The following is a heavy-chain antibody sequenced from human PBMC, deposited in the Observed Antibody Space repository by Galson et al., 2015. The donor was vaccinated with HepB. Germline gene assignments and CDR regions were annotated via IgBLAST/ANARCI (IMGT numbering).Heavy chain of an antibody. CDR3: ARVGDILTGYLDY. Sequence: SLRLSCAASGFTVRSNYMSWVRQAPGKGLEWVSVIYSGGSPYYADSVKGRFTISRDNSKNTLYLQMNSLRAEDMAVYYCARVGDILTGYLDYWGQGTLVTVSS. CDR1: GFTVRSNY. V-gene: IGHV3-53*01. D-gene: IGHD3-9*01. CDR2: IYSGGSP. J-gene: IGHJ4*02.